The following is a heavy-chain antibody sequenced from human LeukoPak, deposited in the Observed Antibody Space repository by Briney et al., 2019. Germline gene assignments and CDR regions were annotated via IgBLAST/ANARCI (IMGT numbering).Heavy chain of an antibody. CDR3: ARLLWFGEFLTGPTDP. V-gene: IGHV1-2*02. CDR1: GYTFTGHY. CDR2: INPNGGAT. Sequence: GASVKVSCKASGYTFTGHYMHWVRQAPGQGLEWMGWINPNGGATKSAQKFQGRVTMTGDTSISTVYMELTSLTSDDTAVYYCARLLWFGEFLTGPTDPWGQGTQVIVSS. J-gene: IGHJ5*02. D-gene: IGHD3-10*01.